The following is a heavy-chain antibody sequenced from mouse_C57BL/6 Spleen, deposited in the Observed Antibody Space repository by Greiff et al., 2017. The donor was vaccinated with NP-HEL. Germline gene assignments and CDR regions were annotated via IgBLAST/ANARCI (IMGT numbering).Heavy chain of an antibody. CDR3: TGYYSTYWYFDV. V-gene: IGHV6-3*01. D-gene: IGHD2-5*01. CDR1: GFTFSNYW. J-gene: IGHJ1*03. CDR2: IRLKSDNYAT. Sequence: EVKVEESGGGLVQPGGSMKLSCVASGFTFSNYWMNWVRQSPEKGLEWVAQIRLKSDNYATHYAESVKGRFTISRDDSKSRVSLQMNNLRAEDTGIYYCTGYYSTYWYFDVWGTGTTVTVSS.